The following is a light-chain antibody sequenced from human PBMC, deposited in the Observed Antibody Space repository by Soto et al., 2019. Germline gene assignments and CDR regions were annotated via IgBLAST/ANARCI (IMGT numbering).Light chain of an antibody. CDR3: QQYGPSLIT. J-gene: IGKJ5*01. Sequence: ENVLTQSPGTLSLSPGERATLSCGASQSVGNNLAWYQQRPGQAPPLLIADASSRATGIPNRCSGGGSGTDFTLTISRLEPEDFALSYCQQYGPSLITFGQGTRLEIK. CDR1: QSVGNN. CDR2: DAS. V-gene: IGKV3-20*01.